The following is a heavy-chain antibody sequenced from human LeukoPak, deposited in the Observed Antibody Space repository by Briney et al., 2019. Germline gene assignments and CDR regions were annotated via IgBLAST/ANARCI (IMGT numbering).Heavy chain of an antibody. CDR2: INTNTGNP. J-gene: IGHJ3*02. D-gene: IGHD3-16*02. CDR1: GYTFTSYA. CDR3: ARAGYDYVWGSYRIFDAFDI. Sequence: ASVKVSCKASGYTFTSYAMNWVRQAPGQGLEWMGWINTNTGNPTYAQGFTGRFVFSLDTSVSTAYLQISSLKAEDTAVYYCARAGYDYVWGSYRIFDAFDIWGQGTMVTVSS. V-gene: IGHV7-4-1*02.